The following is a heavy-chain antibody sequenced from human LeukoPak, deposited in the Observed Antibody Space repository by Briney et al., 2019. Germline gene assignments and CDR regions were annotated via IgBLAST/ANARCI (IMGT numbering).Heavy chain of an antibody. Sequence: PSETLSLTCTVSGGSTSNYFCTWLRQSAGKGLEWIGRIHTSGSTNYNPSLKSRVSMSVDTSKNQFSLKLSSVTAADTAVYYCARNPEGHGYYFDYWGQGALVTVSS. CDR2: IHTSGST. J-gene: IGHJ4*02. V-gene: IGHV4-4*07. CDR1: GGSTSNYF. D-gene: IGHD3-3*01. CDR3: ARNPEGHGYYFDY.